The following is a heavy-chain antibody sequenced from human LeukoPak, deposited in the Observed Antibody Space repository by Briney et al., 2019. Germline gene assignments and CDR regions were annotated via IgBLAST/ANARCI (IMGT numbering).Heavy chain of an antibody. CDR3: ARDFPWDSSGYFNLVY. Sequence: ASETLSLTCTVSGGSIGSYYWSWIRQPPGKGLEWIGYIYYSGSTNYNPSLKSRVTISVDTSKNQFSLKLSSVTAADTAVYYCARDFPWDSSGYFNLVYWGQGTLVTVSS. D-gene: IGHD3-22*01. CDR2: IYYSGST. J-gene: IGHJ4*02. CDR1: GGSIGSYY. V-gene: IGHV4-59*12.